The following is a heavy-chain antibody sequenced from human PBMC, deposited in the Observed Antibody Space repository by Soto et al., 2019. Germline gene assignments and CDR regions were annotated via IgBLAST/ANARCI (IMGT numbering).Heavy chain of an antibody. CDR2: IIPIFGTA. CDR1: GGTFSSYA. CDR3: ARDSSGSGAFDI. D-gene: IGHD3-22*01. J-gene: IGHJ3*02. Sequence: RASVKVSCKASGGTFSSYAISWVRQAPGQGLEWMGGIIPIFGTANYAQKFQGRVTITADKSTSTAYMELSSLRSEDTAAYYCARDSSGSGAFDIWGQGTMVTVSS. V-gene: IGHV1-69*06.